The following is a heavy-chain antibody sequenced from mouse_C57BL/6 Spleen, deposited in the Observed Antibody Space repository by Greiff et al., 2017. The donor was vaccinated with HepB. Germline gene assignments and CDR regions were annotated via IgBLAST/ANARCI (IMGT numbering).Heavy chain of an antibody. V-gene: IGHV1-55*01. CDR2: IYPGSGST. D-gene: IGHD1-1*01. J-gene: IGHJ4*01. CDR1: GYTFTSYW. CDR3: ARSYYYGSNPYAMDY. Sequence: QVQLQQPGAELVKPGASVKMSCKASGYTFTSYWITWVKQRPGQGLEWIGDIYPGSGSTNYNEKFKSKATLTVDTSSSTAYMQLSSLTSEDSAVDYCARSYYYGSNPYAMDYWGQGTSVTVAS.